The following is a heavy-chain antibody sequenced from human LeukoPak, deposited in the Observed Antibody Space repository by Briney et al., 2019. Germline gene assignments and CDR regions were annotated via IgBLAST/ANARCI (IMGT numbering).Heavy chain of an antibody. Sequence: ASVKVSCKASGYTFTSYAMNWVRQAPGQGLEWMGWINTNTGNPTYAQGFTGRLVFSLDTSVSTAYLQISSLKAEDTAVYYCAAHNVLRYFDWLSPGGIDFDYWGQGTLVTVSS. J-gene: IGHJ4*02. D-gene: IGHD3-9*01. CDR1: GYTFTSYA. CDR2: INTNTGNP. V-gene: IGHV7-4-1*02. CDR3: AAHNVLRYFDWLSPGGIDFDY.